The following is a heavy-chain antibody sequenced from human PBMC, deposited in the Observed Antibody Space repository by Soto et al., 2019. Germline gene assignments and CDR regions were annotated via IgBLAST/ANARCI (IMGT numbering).Heavy chain of an antibody. V-gene: IGHV4-61*01. CDR1: GDSLSSPTYY. CDR2: IYYSGRT. CDR3: ARETTEPEYYYSLDL. Sequence: QMQLQESGPGLVRPSETLSLTCTVSGDSLSSPTYYWTWIRQPPGKGLEWIAHIYYSGRTIYNPSLQSRVAISVDTSKNQFYLELNSVTAADTAVYFCARETTEPEYYYSLDLWGQGTTVIVSS. D-gene: IGHD4-17*01. J-gene: IGHJ6*02.